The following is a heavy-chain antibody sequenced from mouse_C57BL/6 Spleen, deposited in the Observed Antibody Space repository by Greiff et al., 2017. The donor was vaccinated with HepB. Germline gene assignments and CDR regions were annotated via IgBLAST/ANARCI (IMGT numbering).Heavy chain of an antibody. CDR3: ARSNGSSLYYLDY. CDR2: IDPSDSYT. Sequence: QVQLQQPGAELVMPGASVKLSCKASGYTFTSYWMHWVKQRPGQGLEWIGEIDPSDSYTTYNQKFKGKSTLTVDKSSRTAYMQLSSLTSEDSAVYYCARSNGSSLYYLDYWGQGTTRTVSS. V-gene: IGHV1-69*01. J-gene: IGHJ2*01. CDR1: GYTFTSYW. D-gene: IGHD1-1*01.